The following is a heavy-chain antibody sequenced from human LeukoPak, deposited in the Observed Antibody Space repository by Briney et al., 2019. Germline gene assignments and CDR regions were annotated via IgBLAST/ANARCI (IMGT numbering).Heavy chain of an antibody. Sequence: SQIPSLTCAISGDSVSTNSAAWNWIRQSPSRGLEWLGRTYYRSKWYNDYGVSVKSRITINPDTSKNQFSLQLNSVTPEDTAVYYCARGGIGHCTSTSCSFDSWGQGTLVTVSS. D-gene: IGHD2-2*01. J-gene: IGHJ4*02. CDR2: TYYRSKWYN. CDR1: GDSVSTNSAA. V-gene: IGHV6-1*01. CDR3: ARGGIGHCTSTSCSFDS.